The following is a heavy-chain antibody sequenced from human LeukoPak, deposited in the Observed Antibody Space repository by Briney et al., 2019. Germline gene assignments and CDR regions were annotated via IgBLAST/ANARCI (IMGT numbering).Heavy chain of an antibody. Sequence: PGGSLRLSCAASGFTFSIYWMSWVRQAPGKGLEWVANIKQDGSEKYYVDSVKGRFTISRNNAKSSLYLQMNSLRAEDTAVYYCARVSYYYVSGSYYNPWYFDYWGQGTLVTVSS. CDR2: IKQDGSEK. V-gene: IGHV3-7*01. J-gene: IGHJ4*02. CDR3: ARVSYYYVSGSYYNPWYFDY. CDR1: GFTFSIYW. D-gene: IGHD3-10*01.